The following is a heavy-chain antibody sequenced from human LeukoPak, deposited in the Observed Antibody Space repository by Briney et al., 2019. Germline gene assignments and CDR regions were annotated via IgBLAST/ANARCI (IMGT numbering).Heavy chain of an antibody. V-gene: IGHV4-38-2*02. CDR1: GYSISSGYY. J-gene: IGHJ5*02. D-gene: IGHD3-3*01. Sequence: LETLSLTCTVSGYSISSGYYWGWIRQPPGKGLEWIGSIYHSGSTYYNPSLKSRVTISVDTSKNQFSLKLSSVTAADTAVYYCARRIGAALIWFDPWGQGTLVTVSS. CDR3: ARRIGAALIWFDP. CDR2: IYHSGST.